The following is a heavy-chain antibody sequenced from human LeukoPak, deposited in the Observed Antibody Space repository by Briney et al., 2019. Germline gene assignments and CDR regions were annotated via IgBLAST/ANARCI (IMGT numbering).Heavy chain of an antibody. V-gene: IGHV4-59*01. CDR1: GGSISSYY. CDR3: ARTVAARPGTTRAFGI. CDR2: IYYSGST. Sequence: SETLSLTCTVSGGSISSYYWSWIRQPPGKGLEWIGYIYYSGSTNYNPSLKSRVTISVDTSKNQFSLKLSSVTAADTAVYYCARTVAARPGTTRAFGIWGQGTMVAVSS. D-gene: IGHD6-6*01. J-gene: IGHJ3*02.